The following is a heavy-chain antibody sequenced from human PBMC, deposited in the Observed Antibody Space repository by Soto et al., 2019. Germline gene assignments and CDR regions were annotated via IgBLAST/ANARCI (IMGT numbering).Heavy chain of an antibody. D-gene: IGHD3-10*01. CDR1: GYTFTSYE. CDR2: MNPNSGDT. V-gene: IGHV1-8*01. CDR3: ARGELLWFGELLR. J-gene: IGHJ4*02. Sequence: QVQLGQSGAEVKKPGASVKVSCKASGYTFTSYEINWVRQATGQGLEWKGWMNPNSGDTGYAQKFQGRVTMTRNTSISTAYMELSSLRSEDTAVYYCARGELLWFGELLRWGQGTLVTVSS.